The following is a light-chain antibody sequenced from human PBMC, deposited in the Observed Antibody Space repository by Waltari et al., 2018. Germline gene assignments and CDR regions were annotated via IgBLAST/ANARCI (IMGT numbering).Light chain of an antibody. CDR1: SSDIGGYNY. CDR2: DVT. J-gene: IGLJ3*02. CDR3: YSYADTFTWV. Sequence: QSALTQPRSVSGSPGQSVTISCTGTSSDIGGYNYVSWYQQHPGKAPKLIIYDVTKRPSGGPDRFSASKSVNTASLTIAGLQADDEADYYCYSYADTFTWVFGGGTKLTVL. V-gene: IGLV2-11*01.